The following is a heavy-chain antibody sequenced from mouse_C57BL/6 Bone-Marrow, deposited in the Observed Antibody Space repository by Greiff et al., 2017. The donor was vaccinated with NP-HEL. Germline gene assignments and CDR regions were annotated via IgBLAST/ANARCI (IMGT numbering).Heavy chain of an antibody. V-gene: IGHV1-81*01. Sequence: VKLVESGAELARPGASVKLSCKASGYTFTSYGISWVKQRTGQGLEWIGEIYPRSGNTYYNEKFKGKATLTADKSSSTAYMELRSLTSEDSAVYYCARAPLYYDGSSYNFDYWGQGTTLTVSS. CDR3: ARAPLYYDGSSYNFDY. D-gene: IGHD1-1*01. CDR1: GYTFTSYG. J-gene: IGHJ2*01. CDR2: IYPRSGNT.